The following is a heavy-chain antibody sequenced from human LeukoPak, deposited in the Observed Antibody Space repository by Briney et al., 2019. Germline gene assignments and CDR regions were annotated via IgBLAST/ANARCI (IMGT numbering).Heavy chain of an antibody. D-gene: IGHD1-26*01. CDR3: ARAASSGIDFDY. V-gene: IGHV1-69*04. Sequence: VASVKVSCKASGGTFSSYAISWVRQAPGQGLEWMGRIIPIFGIANYAQKFQGRVTITADKSTSTAYMELSSLRSEDTAVYYCARAASSGIDFDYWGQGTLVTVST. J-gene: IGHJ4*02. CDR1: GGTFSSYA. CDR2: IIPIFGIA.